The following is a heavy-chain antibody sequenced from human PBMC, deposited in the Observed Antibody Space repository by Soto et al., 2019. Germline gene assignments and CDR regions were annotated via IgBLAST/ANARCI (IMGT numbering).Heavy chain of an antibody. J-gene: IGHJ4*02. Sequence: QVQLQESGPGLVKPSETLSLTCTVSGGSVSSGSYYWSWIRQPPGKGLEWIGYIYYSGSANYNPSLKSRVTISVDTSKNQCSLKLSSVTAADTAVYYCARDNFIVGATSYWGQGTLVTVSS. CDR2: IYYSGSA. D-gene: IGHD1-26*01. CDR1: GGSVSSGSYY. V-gene: IGHV4-61*01. CDR3: ARDNFIVGATSY.